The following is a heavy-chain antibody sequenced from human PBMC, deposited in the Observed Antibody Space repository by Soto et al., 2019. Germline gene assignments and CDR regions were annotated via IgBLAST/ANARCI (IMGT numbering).Heavy chain of an antibody. D-gene: IGHD1-26*01. J-gene: IGHJ4*02. Sequence: GGSLRLSCAASGFTFSSYYMRWVRQTQGKGLEWGANVNEDGGEGYYVDSVKGRFTVSRDNAKNSLYLQMNSLRAEDTAVYYCAKGGGAGSDYWGQGTLVTVSS. V-gene: IGHV3-7*01. CDR1: GFTFSSYY. CDR2: VNEDGGEG. CDR3: AKGGGAGSDY.